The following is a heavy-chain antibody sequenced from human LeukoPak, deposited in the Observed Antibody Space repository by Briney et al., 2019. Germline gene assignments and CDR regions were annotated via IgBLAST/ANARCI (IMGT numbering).Heavy chain of an antibody. V-gene: IGHV1-18*01. CDR1: GYTFTSYG. Sequence: ASVKASFKASGYTFTSYGISWVRQAPGQGLEWMGWISGYNGNTHYAQNLQGRVTMTTDTSTSTAYMEVRSLRFDDTAVYYCARDEARYSRGYYPNWFDPWGQGTLVTVSA. D-gene: IGHD3-22*01. CDR3: ARDEARYSRGYYPNWFDP. J-gene: IGHJ5*02. CDR2: ISGYNGNT.